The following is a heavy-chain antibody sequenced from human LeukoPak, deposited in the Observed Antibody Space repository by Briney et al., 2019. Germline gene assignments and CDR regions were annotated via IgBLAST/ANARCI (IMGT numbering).Heavy chain of an antibody. J-gene: IGHJ4*02. V-gene: IGHV3-74*01. D-gene: IGHD3-9*01. CDR1: RFNFMSYW. CDR2: IKSDGSVT. CDR3: ARLDILTGNYYYFEY. Sequence: GGSLRLSCAASRFNFMSYWMHCVRQAPGKGLVWVSRIKSDGSVTTYADSVKGRFTISRDNAKNTLYLQMNSLSAEDTAVYFCARLDILTGNYYYFEYWGQGSLVTVSS.